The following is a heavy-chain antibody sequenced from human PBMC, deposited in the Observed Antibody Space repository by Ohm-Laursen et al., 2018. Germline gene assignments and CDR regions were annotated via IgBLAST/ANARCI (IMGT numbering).Heavy chain of an antibody. CDR2: IYSGGST. Sequence: SLRLSCAASGFTFDDYAMHWVRQAPGKGLEWVSVIYSGGSTYYADSVKGRFTISRDNSKNTLFLQMNSLRAEDTAVYYCATEFRDYFGSGSHYHWGQGTLVTVSS. D-gene: IGHD3-10*01. V-gene: IGHV3-66*01. CDR3: ATEFRDYFGSGSHYH. J-gene: IGHJ4*02. CDR1: GFTFDDYA.